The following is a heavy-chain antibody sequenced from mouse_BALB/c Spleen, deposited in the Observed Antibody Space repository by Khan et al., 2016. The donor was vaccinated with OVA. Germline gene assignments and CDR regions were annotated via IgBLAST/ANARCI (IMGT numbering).Heavy chain of an antibody. V-gene: IGHV3-8*02. Sequence: EVQLQESGPSLVQPSQTLSLTCSVTGDSISSGYWSWIRKFPGNKLEYMGYMIPSGYTYYNPSLKSRISITRHTSKNQYYLQLNSVTTEDTATYYCARSTYRYAFAYWGQGTLVTVSA. J-gene: IGHJ3*01. CDR2: MIPSGYT. CDR3: ARSTYRYAFAY. D-gene: IGHD2-14*01. CDR1: GDSISSGY.